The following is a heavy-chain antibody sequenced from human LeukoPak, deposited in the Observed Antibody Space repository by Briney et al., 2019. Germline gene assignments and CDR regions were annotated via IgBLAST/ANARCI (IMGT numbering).Heavy chain of an antibody. D-gene: IGHD3-10*01. Sequence: ASVKVSFKASGYTFTGYYMHWVRQAPGQGLEWMGWINPNSGGTNYAQKFQGRVTITSDTSISTAYMELSRLRSDDTAVYYCARMGGLYYGSGSPDYWGQGTLVTVSS. CDR2: INPNSGGT. J-gene: IGHJ4*02. CDR3: ARMGGLYYGSGSPDY. CDR1: GYTFTGYY. V-gene: IGHV1-2*02.